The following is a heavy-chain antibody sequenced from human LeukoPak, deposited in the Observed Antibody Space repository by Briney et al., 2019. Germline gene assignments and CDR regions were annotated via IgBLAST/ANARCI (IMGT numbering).Heavy chain of an antibody. CDR2: VYSAGTT. J-gene: IGHJ4*02. CDR1: GFTFSSYA. D-gene: IGHD5-12*01. V-gene: IGHV3-66*01. CDR3: AETRGYSGYDHIDC. Sequence: PGGSLRLSCAASGFTFSSYAMSWVRQAPGKGLEWVSLVYSAGTTYYADSVKGRFTISRDNSKNTLFLQMNNLRAEDTAVYYCAETRGYSGYDHIDCWGQGTLVTVSS.